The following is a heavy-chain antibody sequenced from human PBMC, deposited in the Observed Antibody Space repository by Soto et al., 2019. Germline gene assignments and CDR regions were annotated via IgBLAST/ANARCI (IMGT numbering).Heavy chain of an antibody. D-gene: IGHD1-26*01. CDR3: ARVSRAVGAADAFDI. CDR2: INPNSGGT. CDR1: GYTFTGYY. Sequence: GASVKVSCKASGYTFTGYYMHWVRQAPGQGLEWMGWINPNSGGTNYAQKFQGWVTMTRDTSISTAYMELSRLRSDDTAVYYRARVSRAVGAADAFDIWGQGTMVTVSS. J-gene: IGHJ3*02. V-gene: IGHV1-2*04.